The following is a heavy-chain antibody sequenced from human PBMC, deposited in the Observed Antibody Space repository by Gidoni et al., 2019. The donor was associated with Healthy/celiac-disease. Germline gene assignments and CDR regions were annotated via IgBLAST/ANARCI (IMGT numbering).Heavy chain of an antibody. V-gene: IGHV1-18*01. J-gene: IGHJ4*02. CDR1: GYTFPSYG. Sequence: QVHLVPSGSDVQQPGASVTLSCQASGYTFPSYGISWVRQAPGQGLEWMGWISAYNGNTNDAQKLQGRVTMTTETSTSTDYMELRSGRADDTAVYYGARDLKERVDNWGQGTLVTVSS. CDR2: ISAYNGNT. CDR3: ARDLKERVDN.